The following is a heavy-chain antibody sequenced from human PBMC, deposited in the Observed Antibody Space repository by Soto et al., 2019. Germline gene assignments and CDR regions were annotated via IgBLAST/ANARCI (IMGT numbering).Heavy chain of an antibody. V-gene: IGHV3-53*02. CDR3: AGTAEGDTPRTHWYFDL. Sequence: EVQLVETGGALIQPGGSLRLSCAASGFPVNATYLSWVRQAPGKGLEWLSVLYADGSTYYIDSVKGRFRISRDSSKNTLYLQMDSLRADDTAMYFCAGTAEGDTPRTHWYFDLWGRGTLVTVSS. CDR1: GFPVNATY. D-gene: IGHD5-18*01. J-gene: IGHJ2*01. CDR2: LYADGST.